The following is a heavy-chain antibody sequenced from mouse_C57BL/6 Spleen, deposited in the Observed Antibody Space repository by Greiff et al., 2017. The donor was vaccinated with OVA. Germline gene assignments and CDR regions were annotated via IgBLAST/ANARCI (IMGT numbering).Heavy chain of an antibody. CDR2: IDPSDSYT. J-gene: IGHJ4*01. Sequence: QVQLQQSGAELVKPGASVKMSCKASGYTFTSYWITWVKQRPGQGLEWIGEIDPSDSYTNYNQKFKGKSTLTVDKSSSTAYMQLSSLTSEDSAVYYCARYSSRGMDYWGQGTSVTVSS. CDR3: ARYSSRGMDY. V-gene: IGHV1-69*01. D-gene: IGHD1-1*01. CDR1: GYTFTSYW.